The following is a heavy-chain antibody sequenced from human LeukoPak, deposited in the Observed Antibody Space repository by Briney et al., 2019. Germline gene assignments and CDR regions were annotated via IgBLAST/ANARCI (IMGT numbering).Heavy chain of an antibody. V-gene: IGHV1-2*06. D-gene: IGHD3-10*01. CDR2: INPNSGGT. CDR3: ARNYYGSGSYYKGHFDY. CDR1: GYTFTGYY. Sequence: ASVKVSCKASGYTFTGYYMHWVRQAPGQGLEWMGRINPNSGGTNYAQKFQGRVTMTRDTSISTAYMELSRLRSDDTAVHYCARNYYGSGSYYKGHFDYWGQGTLVTVSS. J-gene: IGHJ4*02.